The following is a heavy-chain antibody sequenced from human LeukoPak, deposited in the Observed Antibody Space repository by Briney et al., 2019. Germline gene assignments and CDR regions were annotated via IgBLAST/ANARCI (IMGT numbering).Heavy chain of an antibody. Sequence: GGSLRLSCAPSGFTFSSFAMSWVRQAPGKGLEWVSAISGSGDNTYYADSVKGRFTISRDNSKNTLHLQMSSLRAEDTVVYYCAKDLGGGGGSVFDSWGQGTLVTVSS. J-gene: IGHJ4*02. D-gene: IGHD3-16*01. V-gene: IGHV3-23*01. CDR3: AKDLGGGGGSVFDS. CDR1: GFTFSSFA. CDR2: ISGSGDNT.